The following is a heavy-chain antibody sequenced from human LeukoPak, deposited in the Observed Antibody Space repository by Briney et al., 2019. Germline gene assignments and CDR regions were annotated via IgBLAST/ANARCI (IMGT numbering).Heavy chain of an antibody. Sequence: SETLSLTCAVYGGSFSGYYWSWIRQPPGKGLEWIGEINHSGSTNYNPSLKSRVAMSVDTSKNQFSLKLSSVTAADTAVYYCARAQYSSGWYVRDAFDIWGQGTMVTVSS. J-gene: IGHJ3*02. V-gene: IGHV4-34*01. CDR2: INHSGST. CDR1: GGSFSGYY. D-gene: IGHD6-19*01. CDR3: ARAQYSSGWYVRDAFDI.